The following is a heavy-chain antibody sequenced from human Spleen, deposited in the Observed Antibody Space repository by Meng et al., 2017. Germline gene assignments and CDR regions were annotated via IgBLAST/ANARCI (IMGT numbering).Heavy chain of an antibody. CDR1: GFTFSSYA. CDR2: ISYDGSNK. J-gene: IGHJ4*02. CDR3: AKSVITFGGIIPDY. Sequence: GGSLRLSCAASGFTFSSYAMHWVRQAPGKGLEWVAVISYDGSNKYYADSVKGRFTISRDNSRNTLYLQMNSLRAEDTAVYFCAKSVITFGGIIPDYWGQGTLVTVSS. V-gene: IGHV3-30*04. D-gene: IGHD3-16*02.